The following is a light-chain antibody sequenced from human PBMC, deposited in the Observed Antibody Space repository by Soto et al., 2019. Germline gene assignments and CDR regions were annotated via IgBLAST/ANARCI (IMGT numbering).Light chain of an antibody. Sequence: QSVLTQPPSVSAAPGQKGIISCSGSSSNIESNFVSWYPQLPGTAPKLLIFDNYKRPSGIPDRFSGSKSGTSATLGITGLQTGDEADYYCVAWDTSLTTTVLFGGGTKLTVL. CDR1: SSNIESNF. J-gene: IGLJ2*01. CDR3: VAWDTSLTTTVL. CDR2: DNY. V-gene: IGLV1-51*01.